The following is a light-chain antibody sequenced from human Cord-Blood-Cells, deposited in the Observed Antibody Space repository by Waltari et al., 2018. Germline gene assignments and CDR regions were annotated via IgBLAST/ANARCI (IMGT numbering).Light chain of an antibody. CDR1: SSDVGRYNY. CDR2: DVS. V-gene: IGLV2-14*01. J-gene: IGLJ3*02. Sequence: QSALTQPASVSGSPGQSITISCTGTSSDVGRYNYVSWDQQAPGKAPKPMIYDVSKRPSGVSNRFSGSKSANTASLTISGLQAEDEADYYCSSYTSSSTWVFGGGTKLTVL. CDR3: SSYTSSSTWV.